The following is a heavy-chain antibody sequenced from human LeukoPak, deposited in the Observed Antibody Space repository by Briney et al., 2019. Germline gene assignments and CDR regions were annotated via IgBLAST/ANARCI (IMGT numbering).Heavy chain of an antibody. D-gene: IGHD3-3*01. CDR2: IYHSGST. CDR3: ARGYDFWSGYYYYYGMDV. J-gene: IGHJ6*02. CDR1: GGSISSGGYS. Sequence: PSQTLSLTCADSGGSISSGGYSWSWIRQPPGKGLEWIGYIYHSGSTYYNPSLKSRVTISVDRSKNQFSLKLSSVTAADTAVYYCARGYDFWSGYYYYYGMDVWGQGTTVTVSS. V-gene: IGHV4-30-2*01.